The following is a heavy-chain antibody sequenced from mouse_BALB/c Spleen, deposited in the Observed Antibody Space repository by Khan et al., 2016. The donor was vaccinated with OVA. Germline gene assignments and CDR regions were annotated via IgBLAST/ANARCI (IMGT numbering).Heavy chain of an antibody. V-gene: IGHV1-7*01. CDR2: INPTSGYT. Sequence: QVQLQQSGAELAKPGASVKMSCKASGYTFTTYWMHWVKQRPGQGLEWIGYINPTSGYTDYNEKFKDRATLSADKSSSTAYMQLSSLTSEDSAVYYCTSDRIDYWCQGTTLTVSS. J-gene: IGHJ2*01. CDR1: GYTFTTYW. CDR3: TSDRIDY.